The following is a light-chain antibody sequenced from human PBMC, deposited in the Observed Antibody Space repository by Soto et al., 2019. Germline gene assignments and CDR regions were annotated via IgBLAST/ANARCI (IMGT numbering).Light chain of an antibody. CDR3: QQHNQWPIT. Sequence: MTQSPSSLSASVGDRVTITCRAGQGINNYLNWYQQKPGQAPRLLIYAASTRATGIPVRFSGSGSGTEFTLTINSLQSEDSAVYYCQQHNQWPITFGQGTRLEIK. J-gene: IGKJ5*01. V-gene: IGKV3-15*01. CDR2: AAS. CDR1: QGINNY.